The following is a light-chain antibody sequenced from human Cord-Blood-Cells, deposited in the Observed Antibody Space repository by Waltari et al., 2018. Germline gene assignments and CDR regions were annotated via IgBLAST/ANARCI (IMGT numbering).Light chain of an antibody. V-gene: IGLV2-11*01. CDR2: EVS. J-gene: IGLJ3*02. Sequence: QSALTQPRSVSGSPGQSVTISFPGHSSDVGGYTYVSWYQQHPGKAPKLMIYEVSKRPSGVPDRFSGSKSGNTASLTISGLQAEDEADYYCCSYAGSYTWVFGGGTKLTVL. CDR1: SSDVGGYTY. CDR3: CSYAGSYTWV.